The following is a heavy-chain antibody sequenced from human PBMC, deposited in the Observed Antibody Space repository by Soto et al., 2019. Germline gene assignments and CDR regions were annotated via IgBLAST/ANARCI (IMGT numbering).Heavy chain of an antibody. CDR2: IKSKTDGGTT. D-gene: IGHD2-2*01. J-gene: IGHJ3*02. Sequence: EVQLVESGGGLVKPGGSLRLSCAXSGITFSNAWMSWVRQAPGQGLEWVGRIKSKTDGGTTDNASPVKGRFTISRDDSKNTLYLQMNSLKTEDTAVYYCTTRTWADAFDIWGQGTMVTVSS. CDR1: GITFSNAW. CDR3: TTRTWADAFDI. V-gene: IGHV3-15*01.